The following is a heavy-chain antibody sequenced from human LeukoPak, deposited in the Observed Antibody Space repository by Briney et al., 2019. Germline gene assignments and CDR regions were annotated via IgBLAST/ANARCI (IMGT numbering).Heavy chain of an antibody. J-gene: IGHJ4*02. V-gene: IGHV3-7*03. CDR2: IKQDGSEK. Sequence: PGGSLRLSCAASGFTFSTYWMSWVRQAPGKGLEWVANIKQDGSEKYYVDSVKGRFTISRDNAKDSLYLQMNSLRAEDTALYYCAKDTSDIAAAGSLFDYWGQGTLVTVSS. CDR1: GFTFSTYW. CDR3: AKDTSDIAAAGSLFDY. D-gene: IGHD6-13*01.